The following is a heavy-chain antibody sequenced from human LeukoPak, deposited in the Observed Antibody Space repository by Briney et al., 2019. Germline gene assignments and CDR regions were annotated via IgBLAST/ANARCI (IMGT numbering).Heavy chain of an antibody. CDR2: IYYSGST. CDR1: GGSISGYY. J-gene: IGHJ4*02. Sequence: KSSETLSLTCTVSGGSISGYYWSWIRQPPGKGLEWIGYIYYSGSTNYNPSLKSRVTISVDTSKNQFSLKLSSVTAADTAVYYCARGLATTAIDYWGQGTLVTVSS. V-gene: IGHV4-59*12. D-gene: IGHD4-17*01. CDR3: ARGLATTAIDY.